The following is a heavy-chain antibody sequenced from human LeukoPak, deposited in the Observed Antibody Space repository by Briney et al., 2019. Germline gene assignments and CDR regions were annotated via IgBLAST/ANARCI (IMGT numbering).Heavy chain of an antibody. D-gene: IGHD6-19*01. V-gene: IGHV4-4*07. Sequence: SETLSLTCTVSGGSISSYYWSWIRQPAGRGLEWIGRIYFSGSTNYNPSLKSRVTMSVDTSKNQFSLKLSSVTAADTAVYYCAKSGYSSGPDYWGQGTLVTVSS. CDR1: GGSISSYY. J-gene: IGHJ4*02. CDR3: AKSGYSSGPDY. CDR2: IYFSGST.